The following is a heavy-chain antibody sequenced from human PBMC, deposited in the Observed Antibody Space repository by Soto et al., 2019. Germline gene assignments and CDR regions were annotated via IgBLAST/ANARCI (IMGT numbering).Heavy chain of an antibody. D-gene: IGHD3-22*01. J-gene: IGHJ4*02. Sequence: PSETLSLTCAVSGGSISNNNWWSWVRQPPGKGLEWIGEIHHSGSSNYNPSLKSRVAISADTSQNQFSLKLSSVTSADTAVYYCATLQLGYYDGAPYPYFFDYWGQGALVTVSS. V-gene: IGHV4-4*02. CDR1: GGSISNNNW. CDR2: IHHSGSS. CDR3: ATLQLGYYDGAPYPYFFDY.